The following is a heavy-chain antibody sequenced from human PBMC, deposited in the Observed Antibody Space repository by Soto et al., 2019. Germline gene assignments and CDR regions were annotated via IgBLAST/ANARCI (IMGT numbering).Heavy chain of an antibody. CDR3: AGHSSGPFDY. J-gene: IGHJ4*02. D-gene: IGHD3-22*01. V-gene: IGHV3-23*01. CDR2: ISGAGGST. CDR1: GFTFSNYA. Sequence: EVQLLESGGGLVQPGGSLRLSCAASGFTFSNYAMSWVRQAPGKGLEWVSDISGAGGSTYYTDSVKGRFTISRDNSRNTLYLHMNSLRAEDKAVYYCAGHSSGPFDYWGQGTLVTVSS.